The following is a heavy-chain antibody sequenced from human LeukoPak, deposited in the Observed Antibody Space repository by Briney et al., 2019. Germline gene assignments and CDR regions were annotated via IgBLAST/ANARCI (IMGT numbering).Heavy chain of an antibody. V-gene: IGHV3-23*01. J-gene: IGHJ4*02. Sequence: GGSLRLSCAASGFNFRSYAMNWVRQAPGKGLEWVSGISGSGDGTYYADSVKGRFTISRDNSKKTLYLQMNTLRAEDTALYYCAKLRVLWFGGQPDFDHWGQGTLVTVSS. CDR2: ISGSGDGT. CDR3: AKLRVLWFGGQPDFDH. CDR1: GFNFRSYA. D-gene: IGHD3-10*01.